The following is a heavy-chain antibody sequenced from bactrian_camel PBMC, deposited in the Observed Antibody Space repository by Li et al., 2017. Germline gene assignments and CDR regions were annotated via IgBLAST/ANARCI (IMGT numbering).Heavy chain of an antibody. CDR3: AARSSSGLRRCTAKSERDSAV. V-gene: IGHV3S55*01. CDR2: ILSDGTT. D-gene: IGHD1*01. J-gene: IGHJ4*01. Sequence: VQLVESGGGSVQAGGSLSLSCAGSGFTHSVCTMGWYRQTPGKERVVVSTILSDGTTYYADSVKGRFTVSRDNGKNTLYLQMNDLKPEDTAMYYCAARSSSGLRRCTAKSERDSAVWGQGTQVTVS. CDR1: GFTHSVCT.